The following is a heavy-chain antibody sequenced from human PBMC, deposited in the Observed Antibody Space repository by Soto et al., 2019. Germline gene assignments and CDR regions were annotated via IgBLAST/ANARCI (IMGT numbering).Heavy chain of an antibody. CDR3: ARVPLDVLNTHLFDP. V-gene: IGHV4-34*01. Sequence: SETLSLTCAVYGGSFSDDYWSWIRQPPGKGLEWIGEINHSGSTNYNPSLKSRVTISVDTSKNQFSLMLSSVTAADTAVYYCARVPLDVLNTHLFDPWGQGTLVTVSS. D-gene: IGHD2-8*01. J-gene: IGHJ5*02. CDR2: INHSGST. CDR1: GGSFSDDY.